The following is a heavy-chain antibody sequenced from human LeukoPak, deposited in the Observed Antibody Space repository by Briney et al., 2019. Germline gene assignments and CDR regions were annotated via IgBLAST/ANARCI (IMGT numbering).Heavy chain of an antibody. CDR2: INHSGST. CDR1: GGSFSGYF. J-gene: IGHJ4*02. Sequence: PSETLSLTCAVYGGSFSGYFWNWIRQPPGEGLEWIGEINHSGSTNYNASLDSRAIISVDTSKNQFSLNLTSVTAADTAVYYCARGPRGSGSYFKYWGQGTLVTVSS. CDR3: ARGPRGSGSYFKY. D-gene: IGHD3-10*01. V-gene: IGHV4-34*01.